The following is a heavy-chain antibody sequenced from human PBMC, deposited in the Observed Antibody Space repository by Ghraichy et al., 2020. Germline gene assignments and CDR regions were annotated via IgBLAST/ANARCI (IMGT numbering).Heavy chain of an antibody. CDR2: ITSSSSDI. V-gene: IGHV3-21*01. CDR3: ARERGWHHFDY. J-gene: IGHJ4*02. Sequence: GSLRLSCAASGFTFSGYSMIWVRQAPGKGLEWVSSITSSSSDIYYADSVKGRFTISRDNAKNSLYLQMNSLRAEDTAVYYCARERGWHHFDYWGQGTLVTVSS. D-gene: IGHD6-19*01. CDR1: GFTFSGYS.